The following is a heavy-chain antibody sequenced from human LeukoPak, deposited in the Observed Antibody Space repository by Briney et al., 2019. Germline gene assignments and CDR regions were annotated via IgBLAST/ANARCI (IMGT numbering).Heavy chain of an antibody. CDR2: IYYSGST. CDR3: ARYYYGSGSYYYFDS. D-gene: IGHD3-10*01. Sequence: SETLSLTCTVSGGSISSSSYYWGWIRQPPGKGLEWIGNIYYSGSTYYNPSLKSRVTMSVDTSKNQFSLKLSSVTAADTAVYYCARYYYGSGSYYYFDSWGQGTLVTVSS. V-gene: IGHV4-39*01. CDR1: GGSISSSSYY. J-gene: IGHJ4*02.